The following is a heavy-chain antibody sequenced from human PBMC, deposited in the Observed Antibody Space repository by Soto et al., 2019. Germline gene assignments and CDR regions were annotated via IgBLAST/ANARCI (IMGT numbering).Heavy chain of an antibody. V-gene: IGHV1-69*12. CDR2: IIPIFGTS. J-gene: IGHJ4*02. CDR3: ATFEKQQLNYFDS. CDR1: GGTSNTYP. Sequence: QVQLVQSGPEVKKPGSTVKVSCKASGGTSNTYPISWVRQAPGQGLEWMGGIIPIFGTSNYAQKFQGRVTITADVSTSTGYMELSSLRSDDTAVYYCATFEKQQLNYFDSWDQGTLVTVSS. D-gene: IGHD6-13*01.